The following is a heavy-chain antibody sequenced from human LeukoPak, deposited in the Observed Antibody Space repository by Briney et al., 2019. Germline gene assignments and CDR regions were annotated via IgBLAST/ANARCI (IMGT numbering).Heavy chain of an antibody. D-gene: IGHD6-13*01. Sequence: ASVKASCKASGYTFTSYGISWVRQAPGQGLEWMGWISAYNGNTNYAQKLQGRVTMTTDTSTSTAYMELRSLRSDDTAVYYCARVGHSSSLTLKNWFDPWGQATLSPSPQ. V-gene: IGHV1-18*01. J-gene: IGHJ5*02. CDR1: GYTFTSYG. CDR2: ISAYNGNT. CDR3: ARVGHSSSLTLKNWFDP.